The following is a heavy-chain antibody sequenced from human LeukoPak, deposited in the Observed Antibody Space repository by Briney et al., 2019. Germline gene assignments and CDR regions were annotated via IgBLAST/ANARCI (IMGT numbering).Heavy chain of an antibody. CDR3: AKRGYSSSWYGIYFDY. V-gene: IGHV3-23*01. D-gene: IGHD6-13*01. CDR1: GFTFSSYA. Sequence: GGSLRLSCAASGFTFSSYAMSWVRQAPGKGLEWVSAISGSGGSTYYADSVKGRFTISRDNSKNTLYLQMNSLRAKDTAVYYCAKRGYSSSWYGIYFDYWGQGTLVTVSS. CDR2: ISGSGGST. J-gene: IGHJ4*02.